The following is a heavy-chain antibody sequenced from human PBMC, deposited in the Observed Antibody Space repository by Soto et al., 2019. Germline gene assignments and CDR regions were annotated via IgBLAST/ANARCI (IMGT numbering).Heavy chain of an antibody. J-gene: IGHJ5*02. CDR3: ARRIDCIRTSCYARNWFDP. D-gene: IGHD2-2*01. CDR2: IIPIFGTA. Sequence: QVQLVQSGAEVKKPGSSVKVSCKASGGTFSSYAISWVRQAPGQGLEWMGGIIPIFGTANYAQKFQGRVTITADESTSTASMELSSLRSEDTAVYYCARRIDCIRTSCYARNWFDPWGQGTLVTVSS. V-gene: IGHV1-69*01. CDR1: GGTFSSYA.